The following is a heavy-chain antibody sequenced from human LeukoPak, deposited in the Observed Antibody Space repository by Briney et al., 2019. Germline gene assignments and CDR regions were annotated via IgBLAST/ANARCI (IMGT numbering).Heavy chain of an antibody. Sequence: GGSLRLSSAASGFTFSSSTMSWVRQAPGKGLEWVSSISGSGDSTWYADSVKGRFTISRDNSKNTLSLQMNSLRAEDTAGYYCAILVPSWGQGTLVSVSS. CDR3: AILVPS. CDR1: GFTFSSST. V-gene: IGHV3-23*01. J-gene: IGHJ5*02. CDR2: ISGSGDST. D-gene: IGHD2-8*02.